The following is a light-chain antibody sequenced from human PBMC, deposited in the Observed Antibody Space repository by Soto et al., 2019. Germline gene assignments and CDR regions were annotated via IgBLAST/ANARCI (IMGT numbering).Light chain of an antibody. CDR2: EVS. J-gene: IGLJ2*01. Sequence: QSALTQPPSASGSPGQSVTISCTGTSSDVGGYNYVSWYQQHPGKAPKLMIYEVSKRPSGVPDRFSGSKSGNTASLTVSGLQAEAEADYYCSSYAGSNTVVFGVWTKLTVL. CDR1: SSDVGGYNY. V-gene: IGLV2-8*01. CDR3: SSYAGSNTVV.